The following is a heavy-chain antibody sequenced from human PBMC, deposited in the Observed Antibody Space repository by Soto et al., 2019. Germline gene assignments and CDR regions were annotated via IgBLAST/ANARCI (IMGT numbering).Heavy chain of an antibody. CDR2: IFYSGNT. D-gene: IGHD6-19*01. J-gene: IGHJ4*02. CDR1: DDSIGRSNYF. Sequence: QLQLQESGPGLVKPSETLSLTCTVSDDSIGRSNYFWGWIRQPPGKGLEWIGNIFYSGNTHYNQSLMIRVTISLYASIHHFSLRVSSVTAADTAVYYCAIHLYSGDSSGSFGYWGPGALVIVSS. CDR3: AIHLYSGDSSGSFGY. V-gene: IGHV4-39*01.